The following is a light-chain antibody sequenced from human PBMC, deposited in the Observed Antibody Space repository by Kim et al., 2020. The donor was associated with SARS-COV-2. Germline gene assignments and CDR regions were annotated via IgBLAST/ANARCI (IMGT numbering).Light chain of an antibody. V-gene: IGKV1-9*01. CDR2: AAS. Sequence: ASVGDRVTITCLSSQAIGNYLAWYQQDPGKAPKLLIYAASTLQTGVPSRFSGSGSRTEFTLTISSLQPEDFTTYSCQQYNVLPRTFGQGTKVDIK. J-gene: IGKJ1*01. CDR1: QAIGNY. CDR3: QQYNVLPRT.